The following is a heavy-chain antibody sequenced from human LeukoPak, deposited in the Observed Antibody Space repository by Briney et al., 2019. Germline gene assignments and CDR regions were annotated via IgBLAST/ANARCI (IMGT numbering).Heavy chain of an antibody. D-gene: IGHD4-17*01. Sequence: SQTLSLTCTVSGGSISSGGYYWSWIRQPPGKGLEWIGYIYYIGSTNYNPSLKSRVTISVDTSKNQFSLKLSSVTAADTAVYYCARRTAAVFDPWGQGTLVTVSS. J-gene: IGHJ5*02. CDR2: IYYIGST. CDR3: ARRTAAVFDP. CDR1: GGSISSGGYY. V-gene: IGHV4-61*08.